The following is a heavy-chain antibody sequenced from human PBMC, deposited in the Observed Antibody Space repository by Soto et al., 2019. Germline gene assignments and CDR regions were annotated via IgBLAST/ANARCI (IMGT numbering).Heavy chain of an antibody. V-gene: IGHV5-51*01. J-gene: IGHJ4*02. D-gene: IGHD6-19*01. Sequence: PGESLKSACKGSGYGLTSYWIAWVRQMRGKGLELMGIIYPDDSDTRYSPSFQGQVTISADKSISTAYLQWSSLKASDTAMYYCARTFDTSGWYDYWGQGTLVTVSS. CDR3: ARTFDTSGWYDY. CDR2: IYPDDSDT. CDR1: GYGLTSYW.